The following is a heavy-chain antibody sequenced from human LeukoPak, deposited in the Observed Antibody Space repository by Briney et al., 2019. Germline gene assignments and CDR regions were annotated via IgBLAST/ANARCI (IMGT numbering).Heavy chain of an antibody. CDR2: INHSGST. CDR3: ARGLYCSSTSCYENAFDI. V-gene: IGHV4-34*01. D-gene: IGHD2-2*01. Sequence: SETLSLTCAVYGGSFSGYYWSWIRQPPGKGLEWIGEINHSGSTNYNPSLKSLVTISVDTSKNQFSLKLSSVTAADTAVYSCARGLYCSSTSCYENAFDIWGQGTMVTVSS. J-gene: IGHJ3*02. CDR1: GGSFSGYY.